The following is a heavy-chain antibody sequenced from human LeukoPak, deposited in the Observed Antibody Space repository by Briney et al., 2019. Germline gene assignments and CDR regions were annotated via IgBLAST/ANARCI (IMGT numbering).Heavy chain of an antibody. V-gene: IGHV1-3*01. CDR3: ARGGRRYFDYFDY. CDR1: GYTFTSYA. D-gene: IGHD3-9*01. J-gene: IGHJ4*02. Sequence: GASVTVSCKASGYTFTSYAMHWVRQAPGQRLEWMGWINAGNGNTKYSQKFQGRVTITRDTSASTAYMELSSLRSEDTAVYYCARGGRRYFDYFDYWGQGTLVTVSS. CDR2: INAGNGNT.